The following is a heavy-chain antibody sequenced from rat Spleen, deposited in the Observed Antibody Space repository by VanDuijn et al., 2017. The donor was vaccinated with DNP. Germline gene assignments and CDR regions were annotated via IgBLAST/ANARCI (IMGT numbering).Heavy chain of an antibody. D-gene: IGHD1-1*01. Sequence: EVQLQESGPGLVKPSQSLSLTCSVSGYSVTSYYWGWIRKFPGNKMEWMGYISYSGTTNYDPSLKSRISMTRDTSKNQFFLHLNSVTTEDTATYYCARWVRYFDSWGQGVMVTVSS. CDR1: GYSVTSYY. V-gene: IGHV3-1*01. J-gene: IGHJ2*01. CDR2: ISYSGTT. CDR3: ARWVRYFDS.